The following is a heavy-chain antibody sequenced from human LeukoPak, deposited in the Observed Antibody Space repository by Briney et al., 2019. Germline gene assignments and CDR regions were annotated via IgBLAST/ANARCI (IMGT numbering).Heavy chain of an antibody. CDR2: ISYDGSNK. CDR1: GFTFSSYA. D-gene: IGHD1-26*01. Sequence: GGSLRLSCAASGFTFSSYAMHWVRQAPGKGLEWVAVISYDGSNKYYADSVKGRFTISRDNSKNTLYLQMNSPRAEDTAVYYCALSGSYYLYYFDYWGQGTLVTVSS. J-gene: IGHJ4*02. V-gene: IGHV3-30-3*01. CDR3: ALSGSYYLYYFDY.